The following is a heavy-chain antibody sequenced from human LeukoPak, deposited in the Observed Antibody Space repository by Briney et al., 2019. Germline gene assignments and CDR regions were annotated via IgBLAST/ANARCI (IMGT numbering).Heavy chain of an antibody. Sequence: PGGSLGLSCAASGFTFSSYAMHWVRQAPGKGLEWVAVISYDGSNKYYADSVKGRFTISRDNSKNTLYLQMNSLRAEDTAVYYCARGDSSGWYYYMDVWGKGTTVTVSS. D-gene: IGHD6-19*01. CDR2: ISYDGSNK. V-gene: IGHV3-30-3*01. CDR3: ARGDSSGWYYYMDV. J-gene: IGHJ6*03. CDR1: GFTFSSYA.